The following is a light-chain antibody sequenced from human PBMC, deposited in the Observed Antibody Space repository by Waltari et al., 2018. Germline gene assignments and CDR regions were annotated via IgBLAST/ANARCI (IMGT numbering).Light chain of an antibody. CDR2: KGN. V-gene: IGLV8-61*01. CDR1: SGSLSTTSY. Sequence: QTVVTQEPSLSVSPGGTVTLTCTLSSGSLSTTSYATWYQQTPGQAPRTLGYKGNCRASGVPDRFSGSILGNKAALTITGAQADDECDYYCSLYMGSGIWVFGGGTKLTVL. J-gene: IGLJ3*02. CDR3: SLYMGSGIWV.